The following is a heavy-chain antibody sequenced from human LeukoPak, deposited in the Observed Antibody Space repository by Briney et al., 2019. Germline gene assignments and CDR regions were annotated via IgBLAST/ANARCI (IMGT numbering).Heavy chain of an antibody. J-gene: IGHJ4*02. V-gene: IGHV3-30-3*01. CDR3: AKARCSSTSCYSWYFDY. Sequence: GGSLRLSCAASGFTFSSYAMHWVRQAPGKGLEWVAVISYDGSNKYYADSVKGRFTISRDNAKNSLYLQMNSLRAEDMALYYCAKARCSSTSCYSWYFDYWGQGTLVTVSS. CDR1: GFTFSSYA. D-gene: IGHD2-2*01. CDR2: ISYDGSNK.